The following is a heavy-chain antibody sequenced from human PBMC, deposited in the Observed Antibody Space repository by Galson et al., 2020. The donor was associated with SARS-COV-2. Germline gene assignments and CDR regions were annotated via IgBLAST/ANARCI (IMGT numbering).Heavy chain of an antibody. CDR1: GFTFSTYG. CDR3: AKVQGPQCRGDCSVDY. CDR2: ISYDESDE. D-gene: IGHD2-21*02. V-gene: IGHV3-30*18. Sequence: GESLKISCAASGFTFSTYGMHWVRQAPGKGLEWVAVISYDESDEYYADSVKGRFTISRDNSKNTLYLQMNTLRPEDTAVYYCAKVQGPQCRGDCSVDYWGQGTLVTVSS. J-gene: IGHJ4*02.